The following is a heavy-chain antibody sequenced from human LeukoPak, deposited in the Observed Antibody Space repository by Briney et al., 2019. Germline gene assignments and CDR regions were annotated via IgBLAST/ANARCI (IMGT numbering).Heavy chain of an antibody. D-gene: IGHD3-10*01. CDR2: INSDGSST. J-gene: IGHJ4*02. V-gene: IGHV3-74*01. CDR3: ARGFQAGGFDY. Sequence: GGSLRLSCAASGFTFSSYWMHWVRQAPGKGLVWVSRINSDGSSTSYADSVKGRFTISRDNAKNTLYLQMNSLRAEDTAVYYCARGFQAGGFDYWGQGTLVTVSS. CDR1: GFTFSSYW.